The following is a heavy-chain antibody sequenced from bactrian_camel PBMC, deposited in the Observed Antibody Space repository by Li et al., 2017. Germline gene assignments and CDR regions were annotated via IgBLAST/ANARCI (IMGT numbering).Heavy chain of an antibody. CDR1: GYTYGRDI. J-gene: IGHJ4*01. Sequence: DVQLVESGGGSVQAGGSLRLSCAATGYTYGRDIIGWFRQAPGKEREGVAAFDSLDFRTYADSVKGRFTVSKDTARNTLTLQMDDLKPEDSAMYYCAAAFGPYCSGSYLARRANFEGQGTQVTVS. CDR2: FDSLDFRT. D-gene: IGHD2*01. V-gene: IGHV3S31*01.